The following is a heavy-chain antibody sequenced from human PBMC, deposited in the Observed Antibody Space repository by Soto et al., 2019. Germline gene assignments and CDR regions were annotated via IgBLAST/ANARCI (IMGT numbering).Heavy chain of an antibody. CDR1: GYTFTSYG. J-gene: IGHJ6*02. V-gene: IGHV1-18*04. Sequence: GASVKVSCKASGYTFTSYGISWVRQAPGQGLEWMGWISAYNGNTNYAQKLQGRVTMTTDTSTSTAYMELRSLRSDDTAVYYCARVENTIFGVVITYYYYGTDVWGQGTTVTVSS. D-gene: IGHD3-3*01. CDR2: ISAYNGNT. CDR3: ARVENTIFGVVITYYYYGTDV.